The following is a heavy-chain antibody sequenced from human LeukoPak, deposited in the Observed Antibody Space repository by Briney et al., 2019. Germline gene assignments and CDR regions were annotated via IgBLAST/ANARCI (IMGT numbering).Heavy chain of an antibody. Sequence: ASVTVSCKAYGYTFTTYDINWVRQAPGQGLEWMGWMSPSSGNRGYAQKFQGRVTMTRDTSVSTAYMELSSLRSDDTAVYYCARGYYYYGLDVWGQGTTVTVSS. V-gene: IGHV1-8*01. J-gene: IGHJ6*02. CDR1: GYTFTTYD. CDR3: ARGYYYYGLDV. CDR2: MSPSSGNR.